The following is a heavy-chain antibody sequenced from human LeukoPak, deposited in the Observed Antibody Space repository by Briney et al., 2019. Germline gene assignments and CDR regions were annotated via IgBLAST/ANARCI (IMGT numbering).Heavy chain of an antibody. CDR1: GGTFSSYA. CDR3: ARADAGTSFYYYGMDV. J-gene: IGHJ6*02. Sequence: SVKVSCKASGGTFSSYAISWVRQAPGQGLEWMGGIIPIFGTANYAQKFQGRVTITTDESTSTAYMELSSLRSEDTAVYYCARADAGTSFYYYGMDVWGQGTTVTVSS. CDR2: IIPIFGTA. V-gene: IGHV1-69*05. D-gene: IGHD6-13*01.